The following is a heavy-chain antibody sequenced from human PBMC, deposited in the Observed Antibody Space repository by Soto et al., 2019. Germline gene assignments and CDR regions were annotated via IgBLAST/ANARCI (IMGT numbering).Heavy chain of an antibody. V-gene: IGHV1-69*12. CDR3: AGHSSGVPGYYYGMDV. D-gene: IGHD3-22*01. CDR1: GGTFSSYA. J-gene: IGHJ6*02. Sequence: QVQLVQSGAEVKKPGSSVKVSCKASGGTFSSYAISWVRQAPGQGREWMGGIIPIFDTADYAQKFQGRVTIPADESTNTAYMELSSLRSEDTAVYYCAGHSSGVPGYYYGMDVWGQGTTVTVSS. CDR2: IIPIFDTA.